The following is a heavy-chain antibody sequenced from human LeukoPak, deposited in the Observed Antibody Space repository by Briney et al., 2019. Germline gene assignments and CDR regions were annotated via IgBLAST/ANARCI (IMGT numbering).Heavy chain of an antibody. Sequence: ASQTLSLTCTVSGGSISSGGYYWSWIRQPPGKGLEWIGYIYHSGSTYYNPSLKSRVTISVDRSKNQFSLRLSSVTAADTAVYYCARGYNWNLGYWGQGTLVTVSS. D-gene: IGHD1-20*01. V-gene: IGHV4-30-2*01. J-gene: IGHJ4*02. CDR3: ARGYNWNLGY. CDR1: GGSISSGGYY. CDR2: IYHSGST.